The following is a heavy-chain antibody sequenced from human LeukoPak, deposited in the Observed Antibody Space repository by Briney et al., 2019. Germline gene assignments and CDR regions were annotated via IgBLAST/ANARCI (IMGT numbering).Heavy chain of an antibody. CDR1: GGSISSSSYY. J-gene: IGHJ4*02. D-gene: IGHD2-15*01. Sequence: PSETLSLTCTVSGGSISSSSYYWGWIRQPPGKGLEWIGSIYYSGSTYYNPSLKSRVTISVDTSKNQFSLKLSSVTAADTAVYYCVMSDRYCSGGSCESPYYFDYWGQGTLVTVSS. CDR3: VMSDRYCSGGSCESPYYFDY. CDR2: IYYSGST. V-gene: IGHV4-39*01.